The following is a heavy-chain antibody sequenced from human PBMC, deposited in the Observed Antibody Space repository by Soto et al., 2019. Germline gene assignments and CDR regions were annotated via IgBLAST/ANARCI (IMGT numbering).Heavy chain of an antibody. Sequence: GASVKVSCKASGYTFTSYYMHWVRQAPGQGLEWMGIINPSGGSTSYAQKFQDRVTVTRDTSTSTVYMELGSLRSEDTAVYYCARERGCSGDSCYFFDYWGQGTLVTVSS. CDR1: GYTFTSYY. J-gene: IGHJ4*02. CDR2: INPSGGST. CDR3: ARERGCSGDSCYFFDY. D-gene: IGHD2-15*01. V-gene: IGHV1-46*01.